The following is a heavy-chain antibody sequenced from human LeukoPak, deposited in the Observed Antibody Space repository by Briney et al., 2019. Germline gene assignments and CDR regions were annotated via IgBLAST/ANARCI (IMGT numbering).Heavy chain of an antibody. V-gene: IGHV1-2*02. CDR1: GYTFTDYY. CDR2: INPNSGGT. D-gene: IGHD6-13*01. Sequence: ASVKVSCKASGYTFTDYYMHWVRQAPGQGLEWMGWINPNSGGTNYGQKFQGRVTMTRDTSISTAYMELSRLRSDDTAVYYCARDRSELSIAAPGLFWFDPWGQGTLVTVSS. J-gene: IGHJ5*02. CDR3: ARDRSELSIAAPGLFWFDP.